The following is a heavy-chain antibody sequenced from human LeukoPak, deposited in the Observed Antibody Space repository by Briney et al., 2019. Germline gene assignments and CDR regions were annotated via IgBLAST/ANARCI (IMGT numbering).Heavy chain of an antibody. CDR2: ISGSGGST. CDR3: APAPGDLYCTNGVCYPTYYMDV. CDR1: GFTFSSYA. V-gene: IGHV3-23*01. Sequence: GGSLRLSCAASGFTFSSYAMSWVRQAPGKGLEWVSAISGSGGSTYYADSVKGRFTISRDNSKNTLYLQMNSLRAEDTAVYYCAPAPGDLYCTNGVCYPTYYMDVWGKGTTVTVSS. D-gene: IGHD2-8*01. J-gene: IGHJ6*03.